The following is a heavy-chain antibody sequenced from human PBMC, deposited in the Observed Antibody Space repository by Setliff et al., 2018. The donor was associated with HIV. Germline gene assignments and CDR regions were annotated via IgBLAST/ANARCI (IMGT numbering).Heavy chain of an antibody. Sequence: LRLSCAASGFTFDDYAMHWVRQAPGKGLEWVSGISWNSGNIGYADSVKGRFTISRDNAKNSLYLQMNSLRAEDTALYYCAKDFTVTTQHYFYYMDVWGKGTTVTVSS. CDR2: ISWNSGNI. D-gene: IGHD4-17*01. V-gene: IGHV3-9*01. CDR3: AKDFTVTTQHYFYYMDV. CDR1: GFTFDDYA. J-gene: IGHJ6*03.